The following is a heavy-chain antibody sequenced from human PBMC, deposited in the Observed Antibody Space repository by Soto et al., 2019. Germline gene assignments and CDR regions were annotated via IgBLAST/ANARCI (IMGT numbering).Heavy chain of an antibody. J-gene: IGHJ4*02. Sequence: EVQLLESGGGLVQPGGSLRLSCAASGFTFSSYAMSWVRQAPGKGLEWVSAISGSGGSTYYADSVKGRFTISRDNSKNTLYLQMNSLRAEDTAVYYCAKGLRYFDWLLDTRPPYYFDYWGQGTLVTVSS. CDR2: ISGSGGST. D-gene: IGHD3-9*01. CDR3: AKGLRYFDWLLDTRPPYYFDY. CDR1: GFTFSSYA. V-gene: IGHV3-23*01.